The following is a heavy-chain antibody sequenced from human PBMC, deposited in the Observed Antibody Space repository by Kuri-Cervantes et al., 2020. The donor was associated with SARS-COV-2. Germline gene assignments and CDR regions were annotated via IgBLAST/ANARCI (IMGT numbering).Heavy chain of an antibody. J-gene: IGHJ6*03. Sequence: ASVTVTCQVSGYTFTSYDINWVRQATGQGLEWMGWMNPNSGNTGYAQKFQGRVTMTRNTSISTAYMELSSLRAEDTAVYYCASLNSGYDPLYYYYYYMDVWGKGNTVTVSS. V-gene: IGHV1-8*01. CDR3: ASLNSGYDPLYYYYYYMDV. D-gene: IGHD5-12*01. CDR1: GYTFTSYD. CDR2: MNPNSGNT.